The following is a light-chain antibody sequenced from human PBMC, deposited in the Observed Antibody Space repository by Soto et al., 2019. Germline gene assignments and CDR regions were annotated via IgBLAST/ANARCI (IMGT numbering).Light chain of an antibody. J-gene: IGKJ1*01. CDR1: QSISSW. V-gene: IGKV1-5*01. CDR3: QYYNDNWT. Sequence: DIQLTQSPSTLSASVGDRVTITCRASQSISSWLAWYQQKPGTAPNLLIYTASTFQSGVPSRFSGSGSGAEFTPTISIVPADDSATYYGQYYNDNWTFGLGTKVEIK. CDR2: TAS.